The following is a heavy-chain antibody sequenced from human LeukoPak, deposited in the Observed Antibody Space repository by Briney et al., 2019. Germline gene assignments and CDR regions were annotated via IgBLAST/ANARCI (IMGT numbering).Heavy chain of an antibody. V-gene: IGHV4-59*01. J-gene: IGHJ4*02. CDR3: ARAYGSGSYPSFNFDY. D-gene: IGHD3-10*01. Sequence: SETLSLTCTVSGGSISSYYWSWIRQPPGKGLEWMGYFYYSGSTNYDPSLKSRVTISVDTSKNQFSLKLSSVTAADTAVYYCARAYGSGSYPSFNFDYRGQGTLVTVSS. CDR1: GGSISSYY. CDR2: FYYSGST.